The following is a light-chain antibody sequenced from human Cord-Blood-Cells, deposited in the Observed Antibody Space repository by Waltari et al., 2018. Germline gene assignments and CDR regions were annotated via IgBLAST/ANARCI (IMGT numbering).Light chain of an antibody. CDR1: SSNIGAGYD. Sequence: QSVLTQPPSVSGAPGQRVTISCTGSSSNIGAGYDVHWYQQLPGTAPKLLTCVKSNRPSGGPDRFSGSKAGTSASLAITGLQAEDEADYYGQSYDSSLSGYVFGTGTKVTVL. J-gene: IGLJ1*01. V-gene: IGLV1-40*01. CDR2: VKS. CDR3: QSYDSSLSGYV.